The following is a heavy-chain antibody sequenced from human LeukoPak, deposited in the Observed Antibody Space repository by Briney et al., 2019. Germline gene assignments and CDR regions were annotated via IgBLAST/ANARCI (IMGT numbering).Heavy chain of an antibody. CDR2: INHSGST. CDR1: GGSFSGYY. Sequence: SETLSLTCAVSGGSFSGYYWSWIRQPPGKGLEWIGEINHSGSTNYNPSLKSRVTISVDTAKNQFSLKLSSVTAADTAVYYWARLHLRSGSDSAKRGNWFDPWGEGTLVTVSS. D-gene: IGHD1-26*01. CDR3: ARLHLRSGSDSAKRGNWFDP. J-gene: IGHJ5*02. V-gene: IGHV4-34*01.